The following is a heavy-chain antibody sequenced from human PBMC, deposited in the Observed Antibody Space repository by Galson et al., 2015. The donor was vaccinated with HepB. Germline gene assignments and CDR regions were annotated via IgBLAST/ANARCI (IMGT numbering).Heavy chain of an antibody. D-gene: IGHD3-22*01. J-gene: IGHJ4*02. V-gene: IGHV3-23*01. CDR3: AKQAADYDSSGYYHYFDY. CDR1: GFTFSSYA. Sequence: SLRLSCAASGFTFSSYAMSWVRQAPGKGLEWVSAISGSGGSTYYADSVKGRFTISRDNSKNTLYLQMNSLRAEDTAVYYCAKQAADYDSSGYYHYFDYWGQGTLVTVSS. CDR2: ISGSGGST.